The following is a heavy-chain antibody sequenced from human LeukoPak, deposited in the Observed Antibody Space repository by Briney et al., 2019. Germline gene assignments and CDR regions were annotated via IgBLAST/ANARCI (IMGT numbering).Heavy chain of an antibody. CDR2: ISASGGTT. V-gene: IGHV3-23*01. CDR1: GFTFSHAW. CDR3: AKDPLGTTVNYFDP. D-gene: IGHD1-14*01. J-gene: IGHJ5*02. Sequence: GGSLRLSCAASGFTFSHAWMSWARQAPGKGLEWVSGISASGGTTYYADSVKGRFTISRDSSTNTLYLQMNSLRVEDTAIYYCAKDPLGTTVNYFDPWGQGTLVTVSS.